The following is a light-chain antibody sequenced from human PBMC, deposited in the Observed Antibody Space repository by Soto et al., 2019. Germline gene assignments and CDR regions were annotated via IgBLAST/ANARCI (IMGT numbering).Light chain of an antibody. J-gene: IGLJ1*01. CDR1: SSNIGAGYD. Sequence: QSVLTQPPSVSGAPGQRVTISCTGSSSNIGAGYDVHWYQQLPGTAPKLLIYGNSNRPSGVPDRFSGSKSGTSASLAITGLQAEDEADYYCQPYDSSLLYVFGTGTKVTVL. V-gene: IGLV1-40*01. CDR2: GNS. CDR3: QPYDSSLLYV.